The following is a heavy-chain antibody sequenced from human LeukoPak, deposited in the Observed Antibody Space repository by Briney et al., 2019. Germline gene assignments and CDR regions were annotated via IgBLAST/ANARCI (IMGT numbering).Heavy chain of an antibody. D-gene: IGHD6-6*01. CDR1: GFTFSSYW. Sequence: GGSLRLSCAASGFTFSSYWMYWVRQAPGKGLMWVSRCDSDGSGTTYVDSVKGRFTVSRDNAKNTLYLQMSSLRAEDTAVYYCATSSVRGGAFNLWGQGTMVTVSS. J-gene: IGHJ3*01. V-gene: IGHV3-74*01. CDR3: ATSSVRGGAFNL. CDR2: CDSDGSGT.